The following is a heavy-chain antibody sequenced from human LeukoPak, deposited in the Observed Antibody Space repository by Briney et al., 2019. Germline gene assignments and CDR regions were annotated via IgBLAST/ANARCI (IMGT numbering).Heavy chain of an antibody. Sequence: ASVTVSCKASGGTFSSYAISWVRQAPGQGLEWMGGIIPIFGTANYAQKFQGRVTITADESTSTAYMELSSLRSEDTAVYYCARDKVPYYYDSSGYYRFDYWGQGTLVTVSS. CDR3: ARDKVPYYYDSSGYYRFDY. CDR2: IIPIFGTA. D-gene: IGHD3-22*01. V-gene: IGHV1-69*13. J-gene: IGHJ4*02. CDR1: GGTFSSYA.